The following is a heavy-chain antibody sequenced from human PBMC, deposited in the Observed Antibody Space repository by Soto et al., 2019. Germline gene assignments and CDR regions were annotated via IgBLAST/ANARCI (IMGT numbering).Heavy chain of an antibody. V-gene: IGHV3-21*01. Sequence: GGSLRLSCAASGFTFSSYSMNWVRQAPGKGLEWVSSISSSSSYIYYADSVKGRFTISRDNAKNSLYLQMNSLRAEDTAVYYCFIDQTGRGYYYMDVWGKGSSVTVS. CDR2: ISSSSSYI. D-gene: IGHD1-26*01. J-gene: IGHJ6*03. CDR3: FIDQTGRGYYYMDV. CDR1: GFTFSSYS.